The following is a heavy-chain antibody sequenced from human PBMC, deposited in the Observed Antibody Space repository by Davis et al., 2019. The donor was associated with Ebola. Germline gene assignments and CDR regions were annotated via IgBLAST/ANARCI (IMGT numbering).Heavy chain of an antibody. CDR3: ASYVVG. CDR2: VNVEGTTT. CDR1: GFTFTVAGNW. J-gene: IGHJ4*02. D-gene: IGHD2-15*01. V-gene: IGHV3-74*01. Sequence: GESLKISCATSGFTFTVAGNWMHWVRLAPGKGLEWISRVNVEGTTTEYADSVKGRFTVSRDNAKNMLYLEMSSLRVEDTAVYYCASYVVGWGRGTLVTVSS.